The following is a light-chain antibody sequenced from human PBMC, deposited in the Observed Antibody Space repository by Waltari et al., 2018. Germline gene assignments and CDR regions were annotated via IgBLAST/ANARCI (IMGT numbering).Light chain of an antibody. CDR2: AAS. CDR3: QQSDSVPRT. V-gene: IGKV1-39*01. J-gene: IGKJ1*01. CDR1: QRIDNY. Sequence: DIQMTQSPSSLSASVGDRVTIPCRASQRIDNYVNWYQQRPGKAPKLLIFAASSLQSGVPARFSGSGSGTDFTLSISTLQPEDFATYFCQQSDSVPRTFGQGTRVEI.